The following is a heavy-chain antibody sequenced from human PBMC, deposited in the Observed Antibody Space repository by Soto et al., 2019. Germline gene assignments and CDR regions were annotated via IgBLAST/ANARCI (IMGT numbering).Heavy chain of an antibody. V-gene: IGHV4-34*01. D-gene: IGHD6-19*01. CDR2: INHSGST. Sequence: PSETLSLTCAVYCGSFSGYYWSWIRQPPGKGLEWIGEINHSGSTNYNPSLKSRVTISVDTSKNQFSLKLSSVTAADTAVYYCARELVMYSSGWYVNYYYYGMDVWGQGTTVTVSS. CDR1: CGSFSGYY. CDR3: ARELVMYSSGWYVNYYYYGMDV. J-gene: IGHJ6*02.